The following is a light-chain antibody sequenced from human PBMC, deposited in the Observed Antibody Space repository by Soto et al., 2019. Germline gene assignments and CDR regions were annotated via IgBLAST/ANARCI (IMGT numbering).Light chain of an antibody. Sequence: QSVLTQPASVCGSPGQSITISCTGTSSDVGGYNYVSWYQQHPGKAPKLMIYEVSNRPSGVSNRFSGSKSGNTASLTISGLQAEDEADYYCSSYRSSSYVFGTGTKVTVL. J-gene: IGLJ1*01. CDR2: EVS. CDR3: SSYRSSSYV. V-gene: IGLV2-14*01. CDR1: SSDVGGYNY.